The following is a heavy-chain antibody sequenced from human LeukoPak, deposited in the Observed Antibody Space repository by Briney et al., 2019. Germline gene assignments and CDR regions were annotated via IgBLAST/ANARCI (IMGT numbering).Heavy chain of an antibody. J-gene: IGHJ4*02. D-gene: IGHD3-22*01. V-gene: IGHV5-51*01. CDR1: GYSFATYW. CDR2: IYPGGSDT. CDR3: ASKVYFDTTGAPLY. Sequence: GESLKISCKASGYSFATYWIGWVRQMPGKGLEWMGIIYPGGSDTRYSPSFQGQVTISADESINTAYLQWSSLKASDTAMYFCASKVYFDTTGAPLYWGQGTQVTVSS.